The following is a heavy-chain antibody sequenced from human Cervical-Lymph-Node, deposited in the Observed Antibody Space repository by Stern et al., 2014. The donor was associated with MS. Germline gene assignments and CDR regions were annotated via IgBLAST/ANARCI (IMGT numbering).Heavy chain of an antibody. J-gene: IGHJ6*02. Sequence: MQLVESGGGVVQPGKSLRLSCAASGFTFSDYGMHWVRQAPGKGLEGGALATYDGSYQYYADSVKGRFTVSRDNSKNTVLLQMNGLRPEDTAVYFCARDRGLTHYFYGMDVWGQGTTVTVSS. D-gene: IGHD3-10*01. V-gene: IGHV3-30*03. CDR2: ATYDGSYQ. CDR3: ARDRGLTHYFYGMDV. CDR1: GFTFSDYG.